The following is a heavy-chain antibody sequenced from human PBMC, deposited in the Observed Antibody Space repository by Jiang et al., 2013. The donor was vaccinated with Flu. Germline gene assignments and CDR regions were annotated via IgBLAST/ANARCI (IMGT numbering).Heavy chain of an antibody. V-gene: IGHV4-4*07. Sequence: GKGLEWIGRIYTSGSTNYNPSLKSRVTMSVDTSKNQFSLKLSSVTAADTAVYYCASGDGGNSGVYWGQGTLVTVSS. CDR3: ASGDGGNSGVY. CDR2: IYTSGST. D-gene: IGHD4-23*01. J-gene: IGHJ4*02.